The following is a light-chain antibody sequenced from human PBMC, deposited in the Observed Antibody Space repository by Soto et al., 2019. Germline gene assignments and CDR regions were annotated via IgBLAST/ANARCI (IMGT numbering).Light chain of an antibody. CDR3: QQYGSSPWT. V-gene: IGKV3-20*01. CDR2: GAS. CDR1: QSVSSSY. J-gene: IGKJ1*01. Sequence: EIVLTKSPGTLSLSPGERATLSCRASQSVSSSYLAWYQQKPGQAPRLLIYGASSKATCIPDRFSGSGSGTDFTLTISRLEPEDFSVYYFQQYGSSPWTFGQGTKGEIK.